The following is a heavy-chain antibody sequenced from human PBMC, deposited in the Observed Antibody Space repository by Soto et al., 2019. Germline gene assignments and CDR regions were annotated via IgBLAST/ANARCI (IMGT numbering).Heavy chain of an antibody. CDR2: INPNSGGT. Sequence: ASVKVSCKASGGTFSSYAISWVRQAPGQGLEWMGWINPNSGGTKYAPKFQGGVTMTRGTSITTAYMELSRLRSGDTAVYYCAREPATAKPEGVDFWGQGTLVTVSS. D-gene: IGHD1-1*01. V-gene: IGHV1-2*02. J-gene: IGHJ4*02. CDR3: AREPATAKPEGVDF. CDR1: GGTFSSYA.